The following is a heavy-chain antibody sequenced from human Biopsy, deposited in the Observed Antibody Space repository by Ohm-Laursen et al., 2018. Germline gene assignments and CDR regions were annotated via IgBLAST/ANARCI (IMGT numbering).Heavy chain of an antibody. D-gene: IGHD3-22*01. CDR3: ARVSRSIYDSTFDSFNI. V-gene: IGHV4-59*01. CDR2: IDYSGST. Sequence: GTLSLTCSVSGGSIISYYWTWIRQPSGKGLEWIACIDYSGSTNYNPSLKSRVSISIDTSKNQLSLRLNSVTAADTAVYYCARVSRSIYDSTFDSFNIWGPGTMVTVSS. J-gene: IGHJ3*02. CDR1: GGSIISYY.